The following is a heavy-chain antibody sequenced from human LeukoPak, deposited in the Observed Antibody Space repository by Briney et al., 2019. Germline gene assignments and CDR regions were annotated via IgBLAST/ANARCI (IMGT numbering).Heavy chain of an antibody. CDR1: GFTFSSYE. J-gene: IGHJ4*02. CDR3: ARTPPYSCGGDCSFDY. Sequence: GGSLRLSCAASGFTFSSYEMNWVRQAPGKVLEWVSYISSSGSTIYYADSVKGRFTISRDNSKNTLYLQMNSLKAEDTAIYYCARTPPYSCGGDCSFDYWGQGTLVTVSS. D-gene: IGHD2-21*02. CDR2: ISSSGSTI. V-gene: IGHV3-48*03.